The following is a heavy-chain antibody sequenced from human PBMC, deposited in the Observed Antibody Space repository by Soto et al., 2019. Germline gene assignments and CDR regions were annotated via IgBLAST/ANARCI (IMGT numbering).Heavy chain of an antibody. CDR2: LKSKTDGGTT. D-gene: IGHD6-13*01. CDR3: TKDPTGYFTTWSRGY. CDR1: GFTINNAW. Sequence: EVPLVESGGGSVRPGGSLRLSCVASGFTINNAWMSWVRQAPGKGLEWVGRLKSKTDGGTTDYAAPVKGRFTISRDDSRNTLYLQMNSLKTEETAVYYCTKDPTGYFTTWSRGYWGQGTLVTVSS. V-gene: IGHV3-15*01. J-gene: IGHJ4*02.